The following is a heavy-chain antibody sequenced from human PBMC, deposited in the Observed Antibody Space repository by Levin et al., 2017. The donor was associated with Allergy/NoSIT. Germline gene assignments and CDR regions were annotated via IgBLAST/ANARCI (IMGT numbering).Heavy chain of an antibody. J-gene: IGHJ6*02. V-gene: IGHV4-59*01. D-gene: IGHD6-6*01. Sequence: SETLSLTCTVSGGSISSYYWSWIRQPPGKGLEWIGYIYYSGSTNYNPSLKSRVTISVDTSKNQFSLKLSSVTAADTAVYYCAREGSSSGDYSYYDGMDGWGQGTTVTVSS. CDR1: GGSISSYY. CDR3: AREGSSSGDYSYYDGMDG. CDR2: IYYSGST.